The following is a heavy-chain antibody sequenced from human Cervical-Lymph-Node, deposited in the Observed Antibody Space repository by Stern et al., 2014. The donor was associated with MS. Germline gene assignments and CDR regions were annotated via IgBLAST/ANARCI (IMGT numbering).Heavy chain of an antibody. D-gene: IGHD4-17*01. CDR1: GFTFSSYS. CDR3: ARDHAYGDANWFDP. J-gene: IGHJ5*02. Sequence: EVQLVESGGGLVKPGGSLRLSCAASGFTFSSYSMNWVRQAPGKGLEWVSSISSSSSYIYYADSVKGRFTISRDNAKNSLYLQMNSLRAEDTAVYYCARDHAYGDANWFDPWGQGTLVTVSS. CDR2: ISSSSSYI. V-gene: IGHV3-21*01.